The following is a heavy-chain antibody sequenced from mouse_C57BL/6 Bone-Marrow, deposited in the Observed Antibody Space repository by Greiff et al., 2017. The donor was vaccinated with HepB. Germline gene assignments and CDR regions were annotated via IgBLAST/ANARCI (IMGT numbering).Heavy chain of an antibody. CDR1: GFTFSDYY. Sequence: EVKLVESGGGLVQPGGSLKLSCAASGFTFSDYYMYWVRQTPEKRLEWVAYISNGGGSTYYPDTVKGRFTISRDNAKNTPYLQMSRLTSEDTAMYYCASVSSLYAMDYWGQGTSVTVSS. V-gene: IGHV5-12*01. CDR3: ASVSSLYAMDY. D-gene: IGHD1-1*01. CDR2: ISNGGGST. J-gene: IGHJ4*01.